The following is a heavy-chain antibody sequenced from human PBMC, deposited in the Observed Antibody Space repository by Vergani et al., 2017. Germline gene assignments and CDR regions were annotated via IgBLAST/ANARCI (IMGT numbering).Heavy chain of an antibody. CDR1: GSSMSGYY. D-gene: IGHD3-10*01. J-gene: IGHJ5*02. CDR2: MYHSGST. Sequence: QVRLQESGPGLVKPSETLSLTCSVSGSSMSGYYWSWIRQPRGEELEWIGYMYHSGSTNYNPSLETRVTISGDTSKNQFFLMLNSVTAADTAVYYCGRVAEFYGVGSRLLDLWGQGILVTVSS. CDR3: GRVAEFYGVGSRLLDL. V-gene: IGHV4-59*01.